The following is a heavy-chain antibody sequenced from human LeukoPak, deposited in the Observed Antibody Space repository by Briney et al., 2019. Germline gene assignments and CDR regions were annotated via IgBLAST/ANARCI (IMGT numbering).Heavy chain of an antibody. J-gene: IGHJ4*02. V-gene: IGHV3-72*01. CDR3: VRSSGVNWNDHHFDY. CDR2: IRRKPNSYTT. CDR1: GFTFSDHY. Sequence: GGSLRLSCAASGFTFSDHYMDWVRQAPGKGLEWVGRIRRKPNSYTTEYAASVKGRFTISRDDSKNSLYLQMNSLKTDDTAVYYCVRSSGVNWNDHHFDYWGQGTLVTVSS. D-gene: IGHD1-1*01.